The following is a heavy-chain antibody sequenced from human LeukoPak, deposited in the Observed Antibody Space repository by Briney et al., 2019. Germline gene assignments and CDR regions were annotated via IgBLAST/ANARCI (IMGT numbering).Heavy chain of an antibody. CDR3: ARFGGGQYYFDY. CDR1: GYSISSGYY. V-gene: IGHV4-38-2*02. CDR2: IYHSGST. J-gene: IGHJ4*02. D-gene: IGHD3-10*01. Sequence: PSETLSLTCTVSGYSISSGYYWGWIRQPPGKGLEWIGSIYHSGSTYYNPSLKRRVTIPVDTSKNQFSLKLSSVTAADTAVYYWARFGGGQYYFDYRGQGTLVTVSS.